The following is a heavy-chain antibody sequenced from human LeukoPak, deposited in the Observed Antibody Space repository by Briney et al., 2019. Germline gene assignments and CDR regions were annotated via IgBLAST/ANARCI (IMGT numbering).Heavy chain of an antibody. Sequence: PSETLSLTCTVSGGSVSSGSYYWSWIRQPPGKGLECIGYIYYSGSTNYNPSLKSRVTISVDTSKNQFSLKLSSVTAADTAVYYCARVGLVEGYYYGSGSPSANWFDPWGQGTLVPVSS. D-gene: IGHD3-10*01. CDR3: ARVGLVEGYYYGSGSPSANWFDP. V-gene: IGHV4-61*01. J-gene: IGHJ5*02. CDR1: GGSVSSGSYY. CDR2: IYYSGST.